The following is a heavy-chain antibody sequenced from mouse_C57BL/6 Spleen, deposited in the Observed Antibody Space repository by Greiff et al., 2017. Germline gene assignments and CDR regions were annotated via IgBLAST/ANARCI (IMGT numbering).Heavy chain of an antibody. Sequence: EVQLQQSGPELVKPGASVKISCKASGYSFTGYYMNWVKQSPEKSLEWIGEINPSTGGTTYNQKFKAKATLTVDKSSSTAYMQLKSLTSEDSAVYYCARVDSNDWYFDVWGTGTTVTVSS. J-gene: IGHJ1*03. D-gene: IGHD2-5*01. CDR1: GYSFTGYY. V-gene: IGHV1-42*01. CDR3: ARVDSNDWYFDV. CDR2: INPSTGGT.